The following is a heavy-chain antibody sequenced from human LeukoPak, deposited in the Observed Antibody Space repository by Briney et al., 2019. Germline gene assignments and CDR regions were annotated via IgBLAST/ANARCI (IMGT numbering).Heavy chain of an antibody. CDR1: GYSFTSYW. D-gene: IGHD6-13*01. CDR2: IYPGDSDT. J-gene: IGHJ4*02. V-gene: IGHV5-51*01. CDR3: ARHDSSWPGAF. Sequence: GESLKISCKASGYSFTSYWIAWVRQMPGKGLEWMGIIYPGDSDTRYSPSFQGLVTISADKSISTAYLQWSSLEASDTAMYFCARHDSSWPGAFWGQGTLVTVSS.